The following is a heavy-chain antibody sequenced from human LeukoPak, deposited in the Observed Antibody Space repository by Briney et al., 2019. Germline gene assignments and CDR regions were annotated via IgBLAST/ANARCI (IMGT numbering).Heavy chain of an antibody. CDR3: ARGDTSGYYTVHFGY. J-gene: IGHJ4*02. Sequence: PSETLSLTCAVYGGSSSGYYWSWIRQPPGKGLEWIGEINHSGSTNYNPSLKSRVTMSVDTSKNQFSLKLSSVTAADTAVYYCARGDTSGYYTVHFGYWGQGTLVTVSS. CDR2: INHSGST. D-gene: IGHD3-22*01. V-gene: IGHV4-34*01. CDR1: GGSSSGYY.